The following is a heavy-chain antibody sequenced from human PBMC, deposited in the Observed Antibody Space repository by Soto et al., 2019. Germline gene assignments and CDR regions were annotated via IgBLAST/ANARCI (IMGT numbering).Heavy chain of an antibody. CDR1: GFTFSTYV. CDR3: AKGSSGSRPYYFDY. CDR2: ISGGGGST. D-gene: IGHD3-22*01. V-gene: IGHV3-23*01. Sequence: PGGSLRLSCAASGFTFSTYVMSWVRQAPGKGLEWVSAISGGGGSTYYADSVKGRFTISRDSSKNTLYLQMNSLRADDTAVYFCAKGSSGSRPYYFDYWGQGTLVTVSS. J-gene: IGHJ4*02.